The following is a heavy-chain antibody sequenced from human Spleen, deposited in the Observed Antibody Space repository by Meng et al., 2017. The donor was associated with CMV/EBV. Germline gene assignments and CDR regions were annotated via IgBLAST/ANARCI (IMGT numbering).Heavy chain of an antibody. Sequence: GESLKISCAASGFTFSSYSMNWVRQAPGKGLEWVSSISSSSSYIYYADSVKGRFTISRDNAKNSLFLQMNSLRAEDTAMYYCARDTKTGLTIFGAFDVWGPGAMVTVSS. CDR3: ARDTKTGLTIFGAFDV. V-gene: IGHV3-21*01. CDR1: GFTFSSYS. J-gene: IGHJ3*01. D-gene: IGHD3-3*01. CDR2: ISSSSSYI.